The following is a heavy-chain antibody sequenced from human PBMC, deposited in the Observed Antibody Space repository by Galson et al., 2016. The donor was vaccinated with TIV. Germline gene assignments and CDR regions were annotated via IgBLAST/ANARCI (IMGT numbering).Heavy chain of an antibody. CDR3: ARISGSYDSSGHYIPRSFDY. V-gene: IGHV2-70*11. Sequence: PALVKPTQTRTLTCTFTCFSLDSHGMCVNWTHQPPGKALEWLASNDWADDKSYASSLKTRLPISKVTTKNQVVLTMTNIDPVDTATYYCARISGSYDSSGHYIPRSFDYWGQGTPVTVSS. CDR1: CFSLDSHGMC. D-gene: IGHD3-22*01. J-gene: IGHJ4*02. CDR2: NDWADDK.